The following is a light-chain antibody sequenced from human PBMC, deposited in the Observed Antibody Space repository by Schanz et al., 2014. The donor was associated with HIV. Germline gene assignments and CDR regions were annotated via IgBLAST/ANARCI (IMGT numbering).Light chain of an antibody. Sequence: DIQMTQSPSTLSASVGDRITITCRASQSISEWLAWYQQKPGQAPNLLISEASTLEFGVPSRFSGTGSGTEFTLTISSLQPDDFATYFCLHYNDFASTFGQGTKLEIK. J-gene: IGKJ2*01. CDR1: QSISEW. CDR3: LHYNDFAST. CDR2: EAS. V-gene: IGKV1-5*03.